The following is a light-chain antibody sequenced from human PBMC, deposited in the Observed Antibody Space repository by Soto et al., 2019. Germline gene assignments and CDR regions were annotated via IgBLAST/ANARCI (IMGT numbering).Light chain of an antibody. J-gene: IGLJ1*01. V-gene: IGLV2-14*03. CDR2: DVN. CDR1: SSDVGSYNS. Sequence: PLCVPRTTRQKIAISCTGTSSDVGSYNSVSWYQQYPGKAPKLMIHDVNNRPSGISDRFSGSKSGNTASLTISGLQAEDEADYYCSSFTSSTSYVFGTGTKVTVL. CDR3: SSFTSSTSYV.